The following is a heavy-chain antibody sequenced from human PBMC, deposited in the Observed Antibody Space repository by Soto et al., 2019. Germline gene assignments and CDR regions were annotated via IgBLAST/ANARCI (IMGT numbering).Heavy chain of an antibody. CDR1: GGTFSSYT. D-gene: IGHD3-10*01. CDR3: ASSKAGYGSGSFVPDY. V-gene: IGHV1-69*02. CDR2: IIPILGIA. J-gene: IGHJ4*02. Sequence: QVQLVQSGAEVKKPGSSVKVSCKASGGTFSSYTISWVRQAPGQGLEWMGRIIPILGIANYAQKFQGRVTIPADKSTSTAYMELSSLRSEDTAVYYCASSKAGYGSGSFVPDYWGQGTLVTVSS.